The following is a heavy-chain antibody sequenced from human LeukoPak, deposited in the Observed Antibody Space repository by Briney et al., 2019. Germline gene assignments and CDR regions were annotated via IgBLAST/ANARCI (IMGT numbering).Heavy chain of an antibody. CDR3: ARDRNYDFWSGYTNWFDP. CDR1: GGSISSGSYY. J-gene: IGHJ5*02. CDR2: IYTSGST. Sequence: SQTLSLTCTVSGGSISSGSYYWGWIRQPAGKGLEWIGRIYTSGSTNYNPSLKSRVTISVDTSKNQFSLKLSSVTAADTAVYYCARDRNYDFWSGYTNWFDPWGQGTLVTVSS. D-gene: IGHD3-3*01. V-gene: IGHV4-61*02.